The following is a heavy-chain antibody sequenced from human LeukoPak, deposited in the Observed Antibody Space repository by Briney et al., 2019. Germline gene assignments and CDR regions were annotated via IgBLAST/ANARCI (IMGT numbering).Heavy chain of an antibody. CDR2: IRYDGSNK. D-gene: IGHD6-13*01. CDR3: AKDGYIEGHYYYYMHV. V-gene: IGHV3-30*02. CDR1: GFTFSSYG. J-gene: IGHJ6*03. Sequence: PGGSLRLSWAVSGFTFSSYGMHWVRQAPGKGLEWVAFIRYDGSNKYYADSVQGRFSISRDNSKNTLYLQMNSLRAEDTAVYYCAKDGYIEGHYYYYMHVWGKGTTVTVSS.